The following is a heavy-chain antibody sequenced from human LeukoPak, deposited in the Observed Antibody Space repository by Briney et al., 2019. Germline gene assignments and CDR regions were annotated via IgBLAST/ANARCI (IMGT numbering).Heavy chain of an antibody. D-gene: IGHD3-22*01. CDR3: ARSLDYYDSSGYYGVHFDY. V-gene: IGHV1-18*01. CDR1: GYTFTIYG. CDR2: ISAYNGNT. Sequence: GASVKLSCKASGYTFTIYGISWVRQAPGQGLEWMGWISAYNGNTNYAQKLQGRVTMTTDTSTSTAYMELRSLRSDDTAVYYCARSLDYYDSSGYYGVHFDYWGQGTLVTVSS. J-gene: IGHJ4*02.